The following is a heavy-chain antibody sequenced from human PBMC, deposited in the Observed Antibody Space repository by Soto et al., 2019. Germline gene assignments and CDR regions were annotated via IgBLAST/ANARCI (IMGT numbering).Heavy chain of an antibody. V-gene: IGHV4-39*07. CDR3: ARDQGLRGGFAP. J-gene: IGHJ5*02. CDR1: GGSISSSSYY. Sequence: SETLSLTCTVSGGSISSSSYYWGWIRQPPGKGLEWIGSIYYSGSTYYNPSLKSRVTVSVDTSKNQFSLKLSSVTAADTAVYYGARDQGLRGGFAPWGQGTPVTVSS. CDR2: IYYSGST.